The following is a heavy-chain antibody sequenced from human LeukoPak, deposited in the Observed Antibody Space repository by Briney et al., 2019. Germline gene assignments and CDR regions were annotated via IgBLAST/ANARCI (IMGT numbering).Heavy chain of an antibody. CDR2: ISWNSGSI. D-gene: IGHD5/OR15-5a*01. V-gene: IGHV3-9*01. Sequence: PGGSLRLSCAASGFTLSNYAMNWVRQAPGKGLEWVSGISWNSGSIGYADSVKGRFTISRDNAKNSLYLQMNSLRAEDTALYYCAKSEMSQIVLSAFDIWGQGTMVTVSS. J-gene: IGHJ3*02. CDR3: AKSEMSQIVLSAFDI. CDR1: GFTLSNYA.